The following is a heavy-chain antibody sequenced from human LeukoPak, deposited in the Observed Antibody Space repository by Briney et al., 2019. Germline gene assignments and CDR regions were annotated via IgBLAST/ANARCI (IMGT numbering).Heavy chain of an antibody. J-gene: IGHJ4*02. CDR3: AKGGAVDGTLKFDY. Sequence: GSLRLSCAASGFTFSSCWMSWVRQAPGKGLEWVSTITGGGDTTHYADSVKGRFTISRDNSKNTLYMQMNSLRAEDTAMYYCAKGGAVDGTLKFDYWGQGTLVTVSS. V-gene: IGHV3-23*01. CDR2: ITGGGDTT. CDR1: GFTFSSCW. D-gene: IGHD6-13*01.